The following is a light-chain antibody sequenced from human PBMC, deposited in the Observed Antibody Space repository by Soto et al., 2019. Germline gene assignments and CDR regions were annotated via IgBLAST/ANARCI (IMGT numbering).Light chain of an antibody. Sequence: QSALTQPRSVSGSPGQSVTISCTGTSSDVGGYNYVSWYQHHPGKAPKLMIYDVTKRPSGVPHRFSGSKSGNTASLTISGLQAEDEADYYCCSYAGTYSLLFGGGTLLTVL. CDR2: DVT. V-gene: IGLV2-11*01. J-gene: IGLJ2*01. CDR3: CSYAGTYSLL. CDR1: SSDVGGYNY.